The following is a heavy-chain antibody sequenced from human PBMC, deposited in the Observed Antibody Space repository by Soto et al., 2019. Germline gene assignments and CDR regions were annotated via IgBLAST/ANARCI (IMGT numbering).Heavy chain of an antibody. V-gene: IGHV3-30*18. CDR3: AKSGVGATSSYYCYGMDV. CDR1: GFTFSTYG. J-gene: IGHJ6*02. CDR2: ISYDGSTK. D-gene: IGHD1-26*01. Sequence: QMQLVESGGGVVQPGRSLRLSCAASGFTFSTYGMYWVRQAPGKGLEWVAGISYDGSTKYYADSVKGRFTISRDNSKNTRYLQMKSLRAEDTAVYYCAKSGVGATSSYYCYGMDVWGQGTTVTVSS.